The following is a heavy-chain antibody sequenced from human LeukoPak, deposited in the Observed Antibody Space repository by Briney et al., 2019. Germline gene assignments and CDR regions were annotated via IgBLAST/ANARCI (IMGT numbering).Heavy chain of an antibody. J-gene: IGHJ4*02. V-gene: IGHV4-39*07. Sequence: PSETLSLTCTVSGGSISSSSYYWGWIRQPPGKGLEWIGSIYYSGSTYYNPSLKSRVTISVDTSKNQFSLKLSSVTAADTAVYYCARAGGGNSFGLGYFDYWGQGTLVTVSS. CDR3: ARAGGGNSFGLGYFDY. D-gene: IGHD4-23*01. CDR2: IYYSGST. CDR1: GGSISSSSYY.